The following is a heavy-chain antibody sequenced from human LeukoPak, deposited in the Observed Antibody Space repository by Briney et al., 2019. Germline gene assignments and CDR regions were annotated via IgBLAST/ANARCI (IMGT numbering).Heavy chain of an antibody. V-gene: IGHV3-9*01. CDR2: ISWNSGSI. Sequence: PGGSLRLSCAASGFTFDDYAMHWVRQAPGKGLEWVSGISWNSGSIGYADSVKGRFTISRDNAKNSLYLQMNSLRAEDTAVYYCARSWLTDYWGQGTLVTVSS. CDR1: GFTFDDYA. J-gene: IGHJ4*02. CDR3: ARSWLTDY. D-gene: IGHD3-9*01.